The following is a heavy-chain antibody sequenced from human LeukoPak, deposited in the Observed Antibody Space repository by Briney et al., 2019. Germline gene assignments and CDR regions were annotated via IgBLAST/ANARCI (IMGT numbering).Heavy chain of an antibody. CDR2: ISPGDSDT. D-gene: IGHD3-10*01. J-gene: IGHJ5*02. V-gene: IGHV5-51*01. CDR1: GYSFPSYW. Sequence: GESLKISCKGSGYSFPSYWIGWVRQMPGKGLEWMGIISPGDSDTTYSPSFQGQVTVSADKSISTAYLQWSSLKASDNVMYYCARRGVNWFDLWGQGTLVTVSS. CDR3: ARRGVNWFDL.